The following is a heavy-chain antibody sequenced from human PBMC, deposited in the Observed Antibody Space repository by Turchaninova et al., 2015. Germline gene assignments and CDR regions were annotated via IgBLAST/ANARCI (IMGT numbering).Heavy chain of an antibody. Sequence: QLQLQESGPGLVKTSETLSLTCTVSGGSITSSSHYWGWIPQPPGKGLVCSGRCYYSGPTYYNPSLKSRVTISVDTSKNQCSLALSSVTAADMAIYYCARVEATQPFDPWGQGTLVTVSS. CDR1: GGSITSSSHY. D-gene: IGHD1-1*01. J-gene: IGHJ5*02. CDR2: CYYSGPT. CDR3: ARVEATQPFDP. V-gene: IGHV4-39*07.